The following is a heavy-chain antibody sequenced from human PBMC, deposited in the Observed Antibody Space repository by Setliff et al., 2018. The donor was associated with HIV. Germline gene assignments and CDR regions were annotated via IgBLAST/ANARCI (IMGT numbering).Heavy chain of an antibody. D-gene: IGHD3-22*01. J-gene: IGHJ3*02. CDR3: ARDPSPYYSDDSGYPDDAFDI. Sequence: ASVKVSCKTSGYTFTGYYVHWVRQAPGQGLEWVGWISAYNGDTKYAQKLQGRATMTTDTSTSTAYMELRSLRSDDTAVYYCARDPSPYYSDDSGYPDDAFDIWGQGTMVTV. CDR2: ISAYNGDT. CDR1: GYTFTGYY. V-gene: IGHV1-18*04.